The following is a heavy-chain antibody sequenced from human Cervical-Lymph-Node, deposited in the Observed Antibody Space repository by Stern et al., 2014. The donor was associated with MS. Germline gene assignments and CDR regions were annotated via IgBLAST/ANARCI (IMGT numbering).Heavy chain of an antibody. J-gene: IGHJ4*02. CDR2: INHSGST. CDR1: GGSFSGYY. D-gene: IGHD5/OR15-5a*01. Sequence: QVQLVQWGAGLLKPSETLSLTCAVYGGSFSGYYWSWIRQPPGKGLEWIGEINHSGSTNYNPSLKSRVTISVDTSKNQFSLKLSSVTAADTAVYYCARGGLRTTDFDYWGQGTLVTVSS. CDR3: ARGGLRTTDFDY. V-gene: IGHV4-34*01.